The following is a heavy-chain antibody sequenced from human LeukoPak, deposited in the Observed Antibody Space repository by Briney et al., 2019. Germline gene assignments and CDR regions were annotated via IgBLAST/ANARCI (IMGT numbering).Heavy chain of an antibody. V-gene: IGHV4-59*02. J-gene: IGHJ4*02. CDR1: SPSVSSYY. CDR3: ARGGAGPLRD. CDR2: ISNSGSP. Sequence: SETLSLTCTVSSPSVSSYYWSWVRQPPGGGLEWIGYISNSGSPSYNPSFKSRVTFSADTSKNHLSLKLNSVTPADTAVYFCARGGAGPLRDWGQGTLVTVSS. D-gene: IGHD3-16*01.